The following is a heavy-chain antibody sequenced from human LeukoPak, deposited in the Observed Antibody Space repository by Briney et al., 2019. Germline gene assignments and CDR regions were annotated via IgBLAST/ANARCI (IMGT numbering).Heavy chain of an antibody. CDR2: ITTSSSYV. J-gene: IGHJ4*02. Sequence: GGSLRLSCAASGFTFSAYNMNWVRRTPGKGLEWVSSITTSSSYVFYADSVRGRFTISRDNAENSLYLQMNSLRDEDTAVYYCARNVIGVVIFDYWGQGTLVTVSS. CDR1: GFTFSAYN. D-gene: IGHD3-3*01. V-gene: IGHV3-21*01. CDR3: ARNVIGVVIFDY.